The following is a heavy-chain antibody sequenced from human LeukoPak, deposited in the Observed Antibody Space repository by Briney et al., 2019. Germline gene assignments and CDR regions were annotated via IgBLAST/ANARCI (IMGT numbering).Heavy chain of an antibody. Sequence: GASVKVSCKASGYTFTGYFIHWVRQAPGQGLEWMGWINPNSGGTSFAQKFQGRVTMTRDTSISTAYMELSRLRSDDTAVYYCARVRCSYSCYAFYSSSYVCPVSCGYYFDYWGQGTLVTVSS. J-gene: IGHJ4*02. CDR3: ARVRCSYSCYAFYSSSYVCPVSCGYYFDY. CDR2: INPNSGGT. CDR1: GYTFTGYF. V-gene: IGHV1-2*02. D-gene: IGHD6-13*01.